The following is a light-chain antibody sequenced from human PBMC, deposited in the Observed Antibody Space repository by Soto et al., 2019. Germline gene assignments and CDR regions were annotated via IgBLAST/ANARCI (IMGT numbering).Light chain of an antibody. CDR2: VNSDGSH. CDR3: QTWGTGIQV. J-gene: IGLJ2*01. Sequence: QLVLTQSPSASASLGASVKLTCTLSSGHSSYAIAWHQQQPEKGPRYLMKVNSDGSHNKGDGIPDRFSGSSSGAERYLTISGRQSEDEADYYCQTWGTGIQVFGGGTKLTVL. CDR1: SGHSSYA. V-gene: IGLV4-69*01.